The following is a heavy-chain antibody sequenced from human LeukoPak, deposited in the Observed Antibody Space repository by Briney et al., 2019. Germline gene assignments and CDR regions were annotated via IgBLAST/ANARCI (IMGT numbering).Heavy chain of an antibody. D-gene: IGHD2-15*01. CDR2: INHSGST. CDR3: ASVNSTPYP. V-gene: IGHV4-34*01. CDR1: GGSFSGYY. Sequence: PSETLSLTCAVYGGSFSGYYWSWIRQPPGKGLEWIGEINHSGSTNYNPSLKSRVTISVDTSKNQFSLKLSSVTAADTAVYYCASVNSTPYPWGQGTLVTVSS. J-gene: IGHJ4*02.